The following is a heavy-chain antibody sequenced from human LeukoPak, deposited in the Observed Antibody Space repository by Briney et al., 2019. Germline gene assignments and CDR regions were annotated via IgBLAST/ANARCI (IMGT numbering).Heavy chain of an antibody. CDR2: ISSSSSYI. V-gene: IGHV3-21*01. CDR3: ARGTDFWSGYYLDP. D-gene: IGHD3-3*01. J-gene: IGHJ5*02. Sequence: GGSLRLSCAASGFTFSSYSMTWVRQAPGKGLEWVSSISSSSSYIYYADSVKGRFTISRDNAKNSLYLQMNSLRDEDTAVYYCARGTDFWSGYYLDPWGQGTLVTVSS. CDR1: GFTFSSYS.